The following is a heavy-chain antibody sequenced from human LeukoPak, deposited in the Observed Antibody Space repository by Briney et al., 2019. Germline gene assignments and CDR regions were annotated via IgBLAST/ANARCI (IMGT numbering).Heavy chain of an antibody. CDR1: GGSISSSSYY. Sequence: SETLSLTCTVSGGSISSSSYYWGWIRQPPGKGLEWIGSIYYSGSTYYNPSLKSRVTISVDTSKNQFSLKLSSVTAADTAVYYCARVDRGSYGMDVWGQGTTVTVSS. J-gene: IGHJ6*02. CDR3: ARVDRGSYGMDV. V-gene: IGHV4-39*07. CDR2: IYYSGST. D-gene: IGHD2-2*03.